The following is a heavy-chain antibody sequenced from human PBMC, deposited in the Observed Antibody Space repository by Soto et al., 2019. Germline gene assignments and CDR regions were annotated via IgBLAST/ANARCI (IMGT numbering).Heavy chain of an antibody. J-gene: IGHJ6*03. CDR3: ATAHYITIFPEPPIMDV. Sequence: ASVKVSCKVSGYTLTELSMHWVRQAPGKGLEWMGGFDPEDGETIYAQKFQGRVTMTEDTSTDTAYMELSSLRSEDTAVYYCATAHYITIFPEPPIMDVWGKGTTVTVSS. V-gene: IGHV1-24*01. D-gene: IGHD3-3*01. CDR2: FDPEDGET. CDR1: GYTLTELS.